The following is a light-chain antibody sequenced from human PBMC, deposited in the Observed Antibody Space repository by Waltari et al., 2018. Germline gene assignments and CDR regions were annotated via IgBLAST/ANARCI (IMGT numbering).Light chain of an antibody. CDR2: EVS. V-gene: IGLV2-8*01. CDR1: SSDVGGFNN. CDR3: SSYAGTNNVV. J-gene: IGLJ2*01. Sequence: QSALTQPPSASGSPGQAVTISCTATSSDVGGFNNAPWSQQHPGKTPKLMIYEVSKRPSGVPDRFSGSKSGNTASLTVSGLQAEDEGDYYCSSYAGTNNVVFGGGTKLTVL.